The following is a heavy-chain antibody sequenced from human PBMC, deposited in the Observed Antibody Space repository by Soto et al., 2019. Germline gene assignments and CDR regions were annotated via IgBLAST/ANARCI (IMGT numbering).Heavy chain of an antibody. D-gene: IGHD1-26*01. CDR1: GFDFNTYS. CDR2: ISSSSSTV. Sequence: PGGSLRLSCAASGFDFNTYSINWVRQAPGKGLEWVSYISSSSSTVYYADSVRGRFTISRDNAKNSLSLQMNSLRAEDTAVYYCARGWWEREGYLMDVWGQGTTVTVSS. V-gene: IGHV3-48*01. J-gene: IGHJ6*02. CDR3: ARGWWEREGYLMDV.